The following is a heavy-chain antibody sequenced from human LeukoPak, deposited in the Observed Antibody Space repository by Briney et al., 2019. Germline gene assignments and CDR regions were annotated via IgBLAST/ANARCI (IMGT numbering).Heavy chain of an antibody. CDR1: GGSVNNGSYY. Sequence: PSETLSLTCTVSGGSVNNGSYYWSWIRQPPGKGLEWIAYIYYTGSTKYNPSLKSRITVSVDASTNQFSLKLSSVTAADTAVYYCARHGAYQLLDNWFDPWGQGTLVTVSS. CDR2: IYYTGST. CDR3: ARHGAYQLLDNWFDP. J-gene: IGHJ5*02. D-gene: IGHD2-2*01. V-gene: IGHV4-61*01.